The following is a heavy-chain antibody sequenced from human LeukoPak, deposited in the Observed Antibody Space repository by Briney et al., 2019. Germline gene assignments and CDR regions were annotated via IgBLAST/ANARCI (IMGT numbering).Heavy chain of an antibody. CDR3: ARFSDSSGYL. J-gene: IGHJ3*01. Sequence: TSETLSLTCTVSGGSIGSSSYYWGWIRQPPGKGLEWIGSIYYSGSTYYNPSLKSRVTISVDASKNQFSLKLSSVTAADTAVYYCARFSDSSGYLWGQGTMVTVSS. CDR1: GGSIGSSSYY. CDR2: IYYSGST. D-gene: IGHD3-22*01. V-gene: IGHV4-39*01.